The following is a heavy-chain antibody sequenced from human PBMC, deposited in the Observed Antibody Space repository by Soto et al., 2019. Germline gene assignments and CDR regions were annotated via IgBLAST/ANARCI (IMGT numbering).Heavy chain of an antibody. V-gene: IGHV4-59*08. CDR1: GGSISSYS. CDR2: IYYSGST. D-gene: IGHD3-3*01. J-gene: IGHJ4*02. Sequence: PSETLSLTCTVSGGSISSYSWSWIRQPPGKGLEWIGYIYYSGSTNYNPSLKSRVTISVDTSKNQFSLKLSSVTAADTAVYYCARHPHNYDFWSGYYTDYWGQGTLVTVSS. CDR3: ARHPHNYDFWSGYYTDY.